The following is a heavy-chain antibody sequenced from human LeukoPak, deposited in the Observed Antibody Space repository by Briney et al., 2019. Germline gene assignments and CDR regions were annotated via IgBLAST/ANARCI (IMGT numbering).Heavy chain of an antibody. J-gene: IGHJ4*02. CDR1: GFTFTSSA. D-gene: IGHD3-16*02. V-gene: IGHV1-58*01. CDR2: IVVGSGNT. CDR3: AAGVITFGGVIVSLVFDY. Sequence: SVKVSCKASGFTFTSSAVQWVRQARGQRLEWIGWIVVGSGNTNYAQKFQERVTITRDMSTSTAYMELSSLRSEDTAVYYCAAGVITFGGVIVSLVFDYWGQGTLVTVSS.